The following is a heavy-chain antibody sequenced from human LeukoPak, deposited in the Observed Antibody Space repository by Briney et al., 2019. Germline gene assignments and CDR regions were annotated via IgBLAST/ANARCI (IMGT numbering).Heavy chain of an antibody. CDR2: IWYDGSNK. Sequence: GGSLRLSCAASGFTFSSYGMHWVRQAPGKGLEWVAVIWYDGSNKYYADSVKGRFTISRDNSKNTLYLQMNSLRAEDTAVYYCATDYYDSSGSYTVDYWGQGTLVTVSS. J-gene: IGHJ4*02. V-gene: IGHV3-33*01. D-gene: IGHD3-22*01. CDR1: GFTFSSYG. CDR3: ATDYYDSSGSYTVDY.